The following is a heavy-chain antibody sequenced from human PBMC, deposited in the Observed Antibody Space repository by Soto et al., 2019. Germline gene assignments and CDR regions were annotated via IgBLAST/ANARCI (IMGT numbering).Heavy chain of an antibody. J-gene: IGHJ4*02. CDR3: AKAGRRGSGSYYTTTGVFDY. V-gene: IGHV3-23*01. CDR2: ISGSGGST. D-gene: IGHD3-10*01. Sequence: GGALRLSCADSGFTFSSYGIILVRQAPGKGLEWVSAISGSGGSTYYADSVKGRFTISRDNSKNTLYLQMNSLRAEDTAVYYCAKAGRRGSGSYYTTTGVFDYWGQGTLVTVSS. CDR1: GFTFSSYG.